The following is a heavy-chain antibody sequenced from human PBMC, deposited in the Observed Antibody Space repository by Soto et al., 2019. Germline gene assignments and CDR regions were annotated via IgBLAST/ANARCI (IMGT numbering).Heavy chain of an antibody. V-gene: IGHV1-69*13. CDR2: IIPIFGTA. J-gene: IGHJ6*02. D-gene: IGHD1-20*01. CDR1: GGTFSSYA. Sequence: GASVKVSCKASGGTFSSYAISWVRQAPGQGLEWMGGIIPIFGTANYAQKFQGRVTITADESTSTAYMELSSLRSEDTAVYYCARGIKTGITGTTLYYYYGMDVWGQGTTVTVSS. CDR3: ARGIKTGITGTTLYYYYGMDV.